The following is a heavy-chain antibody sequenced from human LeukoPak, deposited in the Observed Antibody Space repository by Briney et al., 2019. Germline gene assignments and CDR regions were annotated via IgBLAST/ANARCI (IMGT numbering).Heavy chain of an antibody. CDR2: INHSGST. J-gene: IGHJ4*02. V-gene: IGHV4-34*01. CDR1: GGSFSGYY. Sequence: PSETLSLTCAVYGGSFSGYYWSWIRQPPGKGLEWIGEINHSGSTNYNPSLKSRVTISVDTSKNQFSLKLSSVTAADTAVYHCARGGNGSVITLGGVIVTFDYWGQGTLVTVSS. D-gene: IGHD3-16*02. CDR3: ARGGNGSVITLGGVIVTFDY.